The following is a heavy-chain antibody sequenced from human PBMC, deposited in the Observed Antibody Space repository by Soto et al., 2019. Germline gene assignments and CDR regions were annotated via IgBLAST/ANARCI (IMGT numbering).Heavy chain of an antibody. CDR2: IYAGNGDT. CDR1: GYTFTNYA. J-gene: IGHJ4*02. V-gene: IGHV1-3*01. CDR3: ARGESD. Sequence: QVQLVQSGAEVKKPGASVKVSCKASGYTFTNYAIHWVRQAPGQGLEWMGWIYAGNGDTKSSQKFQDRITITRDTSASAAYMELSSLTSEDTAVYYCARGESDWGQGTLVTVSS.